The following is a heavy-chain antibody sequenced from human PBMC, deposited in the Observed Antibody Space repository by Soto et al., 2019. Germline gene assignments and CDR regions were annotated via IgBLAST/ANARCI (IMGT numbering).Heavy chain of an antibody. V-gene: IGHV1-8*01. CDR3: ARDVILSGYYLQKNYYMAV. D-gene: IGHD3-9*01. CDR2: MNPNSGNT. J-gene: IGHJ6*03. Sequence: ASVKGSCKASGYTFTSYDINWVRQATGQGLEWMGWMNPNSGNTGYAQKFQGRVTMTRNTSISTAYMVLSSLRSEDTAVYYCARDVILSGYYLQKNYYMAVWVKGTTVTVSS. CDR1: GYTFTSYD.